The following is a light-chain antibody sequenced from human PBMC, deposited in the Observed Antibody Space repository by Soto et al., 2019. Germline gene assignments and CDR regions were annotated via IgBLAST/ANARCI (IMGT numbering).Light chain of an antibody. J-gene: IGKJ1*01. CDR1: ESISIW. CDR2: KAS. V-gene: IGKV1-5*03. Sequence: DIQMTQSPSTLSASVGDTVTIPCRASESISIWLAWYQQKPGKAPNLLINKASSLQSEVPSRFSGSGSGTEFTLTITSLQPDDFGVYYCQQYKSSSTFGQGTKVDIK. CDR3: QQYKSSST.